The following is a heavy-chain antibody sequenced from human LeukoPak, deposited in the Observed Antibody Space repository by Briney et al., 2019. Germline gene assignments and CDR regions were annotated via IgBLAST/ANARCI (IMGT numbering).Heavy chain of an antibody. CDR1: GGTFSSYA. CDR3: ASRRLDRGVVVNLFDY. J-gene: IGHJ4*02. D-gene: IGHD2-15*01. V-gene: IGHV1-69*13. Sequence: ASVKVSCKASGGTFSSYAISWVRQAPGQGLEWMGGIIPIFGTASYVQKFQGRVTITADESTSTAYMELSSLRSEDTAVYYCASRRLDRGVVVNLFDYWGQGTLVTVPS. CDR2: IIPIFGTA.